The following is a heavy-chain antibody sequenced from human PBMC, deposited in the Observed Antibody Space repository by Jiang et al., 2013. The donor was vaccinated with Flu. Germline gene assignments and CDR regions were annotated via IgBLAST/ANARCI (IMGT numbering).Heavy chain of an antibody. Sequence: GVVQPGKSLRLSCAASTIVFTDYAFHWVRQAPGKGLEWVAILSFDGTNKYYADSVKGRFSISRDNSRNTLYLQMNSLRPEDTAVYYCARNGHMSAGLDYWGQGTLVTVSS. CDR3: ARNGHMSAGLDY. CDR2: LSFDGTNK. CDR1: TIVFTDYA. J-gene: IGHJ4*02. D-gene: IGHD2-15*01. V-gene: IGHV3-30-3*01.